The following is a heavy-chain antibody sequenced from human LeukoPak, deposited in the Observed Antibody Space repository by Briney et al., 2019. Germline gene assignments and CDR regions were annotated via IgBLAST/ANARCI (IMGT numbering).Heavy chain of an antibody. CDR2: IYHSGST. V-gene: IGHV4-4*02. D-gene: IGHD3-10*01. CDR1: GGSISSSNW. Sequence: SGTLSLTCAVSGGSISSSNWWSWVRQPPGKGLEWIGEIYHSGSTNYNPSLKSRVTISVDRSKNQFSLKLSSVTAADTAVYYCARGRATGPLHYFDYWGQGTLVTVSS. CDR3: ARGRATGPLHYFDY. J-gene: IGHJ4*02.